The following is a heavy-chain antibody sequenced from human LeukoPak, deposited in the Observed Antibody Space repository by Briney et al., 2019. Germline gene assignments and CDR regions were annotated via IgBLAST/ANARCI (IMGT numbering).Heavy chain of an antibody. CDR1: GYTFTSYA. CDR3: ARAAGGYYFDY. Sequence: ASVTVSCKASGYTFTSYAMHWVRQAPGQRLEWMGWINAGNGNTKYSQKFQGRVTITRDTSASTAYMELSSLRSEDTAVYYCARAAGGYYFDYWGQGTLVTVSS. J-gene: IGHJ4*02. CDR2: INAGNGNT. V-gene: IGHV1-3*01.